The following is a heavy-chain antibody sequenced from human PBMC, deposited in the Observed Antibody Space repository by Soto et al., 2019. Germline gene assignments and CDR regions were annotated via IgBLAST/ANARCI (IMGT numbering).Heavy chain of an antibody. CDR2: IYYSGST. V-gene: IGHV4-31*03. CDR3: ARRPGGMTTVTTSISAIAFDI. J-gene: IGHJ3*02. CDR1: GGSISSGGYY. D-gene: IGHD4-4*01. Sequence: SETLSLTCTVSGGSISSGGYYWSWIRQHPGKGLEWIGYIYYSGSTYYNPSLKSRVTISVDTSKNQFSLKLSSVTAADTAVYYCARRPGGMTTVTTSISAIAFDIWGQGTMVTVSS.